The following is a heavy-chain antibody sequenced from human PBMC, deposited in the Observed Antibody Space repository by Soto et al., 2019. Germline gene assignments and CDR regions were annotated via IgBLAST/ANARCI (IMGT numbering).Heavy chain of an antibody. CDR1: GGTFSSYA. CDR3: AREGASGSLASP. D-gene: IGHD2-15*01. Sequence: ASVKVSCKASGGTFSSYAISWVRQAPGQGLEWMGGIIPIFGTANYAQKFQGRVTITADESTSTAYMELSSLRSEDTAVYYCAREGASGSLASPWGQGTLVTVSS. CDR2: IIPIFGTA. V-gene: IGHV1-69*13. J-gene: IGHJ5*02.